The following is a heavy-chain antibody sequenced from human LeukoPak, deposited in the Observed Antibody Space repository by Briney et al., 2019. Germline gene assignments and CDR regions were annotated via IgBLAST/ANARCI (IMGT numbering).Heavy chain of an antibody. V-gene: IGHV3-33*05. Sequence: GGSLRLSCAASGFTFSSYGMHWVRQAPGKGLEWVAVISYDGSNKYYADSVKGRFTISRDNAKNTLYLQMNSLRAEDTAVYYCARERLLWFGELSDYMDVWGKGTTVTISS. CDR2: ISYDGSNK. D-gene: IGHD3-10*01. CDR3: ARERLLWFGELSDYMDV. CDR1: GFTFSSYG. J-gene: IGHJ6*03.